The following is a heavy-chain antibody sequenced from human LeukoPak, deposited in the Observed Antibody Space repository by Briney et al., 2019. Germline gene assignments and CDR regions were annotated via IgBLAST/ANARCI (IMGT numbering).Heavy chain of an antibody. Sequence: GGSLRLSCAASGFTFSYYAMSWVRQAPGKGLEWVSTISGSGGSTYYADSVKGRFTISRDNSVHTLFLQMNSLRVEDTAVYYCAKDGPYGSGSNAFDIWGQGTMVTVSS. V-gene: IGHV3-23*01. D-gene: IGHD3-10*01. J-gene: IGHJ3*02. CDR3: AKDGPYGSGSNAFDI. CDR1: GFTFSYYA. CDR2: ISGSGGST.